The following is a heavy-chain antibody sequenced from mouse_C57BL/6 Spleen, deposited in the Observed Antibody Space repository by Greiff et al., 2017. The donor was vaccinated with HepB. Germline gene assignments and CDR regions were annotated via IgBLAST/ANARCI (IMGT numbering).Heavy chain of an antibody. Sequence: EVKLVESGGGLVKPGGSLKLSCAASGFTFSDYGMHWVRQAPEKGLEWVAYISSGSSTIYYADTVKGRFTISRDNAKNTLFLQMTSLRSEDTAMYYCARNGYGTFDYWGQGTTLTVSS. V-gene: IGHV5-17*01. CDR3: ARNGYGTFDY. J-gene: IGHJ2*01. CDR2: ISSGSSTI. D-gene: IGHD2-2*01. CDR1: GFTFSDYG.